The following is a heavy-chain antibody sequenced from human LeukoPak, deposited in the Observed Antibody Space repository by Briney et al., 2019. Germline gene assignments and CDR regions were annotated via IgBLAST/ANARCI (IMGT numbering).Heavy chain of an antibody. D-gene: IGHD2-15*01. Sequence: SETLSLTCAVSGGSISSNWWSWVRQPPGKGLEWIGEIYHSGSTNYNPSLKSRVTISVDKSKNQFSLKLSSVTAADTAVYYCARDLVRYCSGGSCYSWGQGTLVTVSS. CDR1: GGSISSNW. CDR2: IYHSGST. V-gene: IGHV4-4*02. CDR3: ARDLVRYCSGGSCYS. J-gene: IGHJ4*02.